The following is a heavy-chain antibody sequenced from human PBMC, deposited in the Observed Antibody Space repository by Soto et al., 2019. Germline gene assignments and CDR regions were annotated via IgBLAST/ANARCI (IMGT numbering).Heavy chain of an antibody. Sequence: QVQLVQSGAEVKKPGSSVKVSCKSSGGTFSTYTLAWVRLAPGQGLEWVGGIIPIFGTANYPQKFKGRVTITADESTSTAYMELSSLRSEDTAVYYCARSQDSSGYWNSCFDPWGQGTLVTVSS. V-gene: IGHV1-69*01. J-gene: IGHJ5*02. CDR2: IIPIFGTA. CDR3: ARSQDSSGYWNSCFDP. D-gene: IGHD3-22*01. CDR1: GGTFSTYT.